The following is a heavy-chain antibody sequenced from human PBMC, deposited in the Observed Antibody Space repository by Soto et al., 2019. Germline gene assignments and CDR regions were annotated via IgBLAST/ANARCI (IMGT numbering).Heavy chain of an antibody. D-gene: IGHD2-15*01. CDR3: ARVVLGYMDA. J-gene: IGHJ6*03. Sequence: SGTLSLTCAVYGGSFSGYYWSWIRQPPGKGLEWIGEINHSGSTNYNPSLKSRVTISVDTSKNQFSLKLSSVTAADTAVYYCARVVLGYMDAWGKGTTVTVSS. V-gene: IGHV4-34*01. CDR2: INHSGST. CDR1: GGSFSGYY.